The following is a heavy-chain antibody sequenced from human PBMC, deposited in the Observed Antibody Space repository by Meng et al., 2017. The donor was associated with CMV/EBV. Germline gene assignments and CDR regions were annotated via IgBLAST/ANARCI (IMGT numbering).Heavy chain of an antibody. Sequence: EVQLLGSGGGLVQPGGSLRLSCAASGFTVSSNYMSWVRQAPGKGLEWVSVIYSGGSTYYADSVKGRFTISRDNSKNTLYLQMSSLRAEDTAVYYCAREGDGYDKAPYWGQGTLVTVSS. J-gene: IGHJ4*02. CDR1: GFTVSSNY. V-gene: IGHV3-66*01. CDR3: AREGDGYDKAPY. D-gene: IGHD5-24*01. CDR2: IYSGGST.